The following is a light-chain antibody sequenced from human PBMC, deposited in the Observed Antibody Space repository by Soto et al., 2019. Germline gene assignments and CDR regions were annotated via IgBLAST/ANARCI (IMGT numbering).Light chain of an antibody. Sequence: QSVLTQPPSVSGAPGQRVTLSCTGSSSNIGAGYDVHWYQQLPGTAPKLLIYGNSNRPSGVPDRFSGSNSGTSASLAITGLQAEDEADYYCQSYDSSLSAYYVFGTGTKLTVL. CDR1: SSNIGAGYD. J-gene: IGLJ1*01. CDR2: GNS. V-gene: IGLV1-40*01. CDR3: QSYDSSLSAYYV.